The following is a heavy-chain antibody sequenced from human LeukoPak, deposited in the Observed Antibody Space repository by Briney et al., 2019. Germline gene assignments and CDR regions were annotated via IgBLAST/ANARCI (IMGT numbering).Heavy chain of an antibody. V-gene: IGHV4-39*07. J-gene: IGHJ5*02. D-gene: IGHD3-22*01. CDR1: GGSISSSSYY. CDR2: IYYSGST. CDR3: ARDRYDSSGYYLGWFDP. Sequence: PSETLSLTCTVSGGSISSSSYYWGWIRQPPGKGLEWIGSIYYSGSTYYNPSLKSRVTISVDTSKNQFSLKLSSVTAADTAVYYCARDRYDSSGYYLGWFDPWGQGTLVTVSS.